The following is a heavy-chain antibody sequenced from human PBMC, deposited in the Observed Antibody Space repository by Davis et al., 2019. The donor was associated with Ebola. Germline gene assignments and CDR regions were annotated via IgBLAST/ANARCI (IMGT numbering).Heavy chain of an antibody. J-gene: IGHJ3*02. CDR1: GGSISSSSYY. Sequence: SETLSLTCTVSGGSISSSSYYWGWIRQPPGKGLEWIGSIYYSGSTYYNPSLKSRVTISVDTSKNQFSLKLSSVTAADTAVYYCARCQTSYYYDSSGYYSQGDAFDIWGQGTMVTVSS. CDR3: ARCQTSYYYDSSGYYSQGDAFDI. D-gene: IGHD3-22*01. CDR2: IYYSGST. V-gene: IGHV4-39*01.